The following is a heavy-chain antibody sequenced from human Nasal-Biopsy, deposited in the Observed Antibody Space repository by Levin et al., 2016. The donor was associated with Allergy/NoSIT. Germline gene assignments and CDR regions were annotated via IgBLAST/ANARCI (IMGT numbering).Heavy chain of an antibody. J-gene: IGHJ6*02. V-gene: IGHV1-69*10. Sequence: SVKVSCKPSGGSFGTYAFTWVRQAPGQGLEWMGGIIPFLGSTDYPQKFQGKVTITADHATSTVYMEVGSLKSEDTAVYYCATWESADLGMDVWGQGTTITVS. CDR1: GGSFGTYA. D-gene: IGHD1-26*01. CDR2: IIPFLGST. CDR3: ATWESADLGMDV.